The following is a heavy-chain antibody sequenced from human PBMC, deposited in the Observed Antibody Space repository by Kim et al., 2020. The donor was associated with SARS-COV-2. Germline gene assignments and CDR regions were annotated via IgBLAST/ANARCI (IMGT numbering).Heavy chain of an antibody. V-gene: IGHV3-21*01. CDR3: ASHPSDQLPYYYGMDV. D-gene: IGHD2-2*01. J-gene: IGHJ6*02. Sequence: DSVKGRFTISRDNAKNSLYLQMNSLRAEDTAVYYCASHPSDQLPYYYGMDVWGQGTTVTVSS.